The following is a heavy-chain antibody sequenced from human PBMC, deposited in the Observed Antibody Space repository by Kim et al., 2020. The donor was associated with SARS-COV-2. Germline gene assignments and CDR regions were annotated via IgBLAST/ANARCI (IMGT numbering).Heavy chain of an antibody. CDR1: GFTFSNAW. J-gene: IGHJ1*01. D-gene: IGHD1-26*01. CDR2: IKSKTDGGTT. CDR3: TTSPWELLAGYFQH. Sequence: GGSMRLSCAASGFTFSNAWMSWVRQAPGKGLEWVGRIKSKTDGGTTDYAAPVKGRFTISRDDSKNTLYLQMNSLKTEDTAVYYCTTSPWELLAGYFQHWGQGTLVTVSS. V-gene: IGHV3-15*01.